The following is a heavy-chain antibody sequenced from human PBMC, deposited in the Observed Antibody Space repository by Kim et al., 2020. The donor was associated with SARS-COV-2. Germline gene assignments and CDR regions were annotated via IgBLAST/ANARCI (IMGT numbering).Heavy chain of an antibody. CDR2: ISYDGSNK. J-gene: IGHJ3*02. CDR3: ARPVDTAMVENAFDI. V-gene: IGHV3-30*03. CDR1: GFTFSSYG. D-gene: IGHD5-18*01. Sequence: GGSLRLSCAASGFTFSSYGMHWVRQAPGKGLEWVAVISYDGSNKYYADSVKGRFTISRDNSKNTLYLQMNSLRAEDTAVYYCARPVDTAMVENAFDIWGQGTMVTVSS.